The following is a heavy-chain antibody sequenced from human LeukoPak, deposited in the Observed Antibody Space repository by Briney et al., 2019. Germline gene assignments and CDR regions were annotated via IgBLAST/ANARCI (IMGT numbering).Heavy chain of an antibody. CDR1: GFTFDDYA. CDR3: AKMKGPVVVQQGGVYFDY. CDR2: ISWNSGSI. D-gene: IGHD2-15*01. V-gene: IGHV3-9*01. J-gene: IGHJ4*02. Sequence: PGGSLRLSCAASGFTFDDYAMHWVRQAPGKGLEWVSGISWNSGSIGYADSVKGRFTISRDNAKNSLYLQMNSLRAEDTALYYCAKMKGPVVVQQGGVYFDYWGQGTLVTVSS.